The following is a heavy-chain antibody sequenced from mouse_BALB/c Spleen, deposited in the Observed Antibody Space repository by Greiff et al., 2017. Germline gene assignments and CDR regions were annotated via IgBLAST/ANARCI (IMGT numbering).Heavy chain of an antibody. CDR2: ISDGGSYT. CDR1: GFTFSDYY. D-gene: IGHD2-14*01. J-gene: IGHJ3*01. CDR3: SGRAYDRYDGFAY. V-gene: IGHV5-4*02. Sequence: EVQLVESGGGLVKPGGSLKLSCAASGFTFSDYYMYWVRQTPEKRLEWVATISDGGSYTYYPDSVKGRFTISRDNAKNNQYLQMSSLKSEDTAMYYCSGRAYDRYDGFAYWGQGTLVTVSA.